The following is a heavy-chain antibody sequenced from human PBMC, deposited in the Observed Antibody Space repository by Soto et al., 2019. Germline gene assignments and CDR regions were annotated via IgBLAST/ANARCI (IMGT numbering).Heavy chain of an antibody. J-gene: IGHJ5*02. CDR3: ARGDYDFWSGYLGGSWFGP. D-gene: IGHD3-3*01. V-gene: IGHV1-18*01. Sequence: ASVKVSCKASGYTFTSYGISWVRQAPGQGLEWMGWISAYNGNTNYAQKLQGRVTMTTDTSTSTAYMELRSLRSDDTAVYYCARGDYDFWSGYLGGSWFGPWGQGTLVTVSS. CDR2: ISAYNGNT. CDR1: GYTFTSYG.